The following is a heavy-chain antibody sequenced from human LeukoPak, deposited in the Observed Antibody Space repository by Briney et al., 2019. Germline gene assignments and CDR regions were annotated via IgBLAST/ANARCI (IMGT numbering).Heavy chain of an antibody. D-gene: IGHD3-3*01. CDR3: TRNRVGVLEWLSRWDAFDI. J-gene: IGHJ3*02. CDR2: IYPGDSDT. CDR1: GYTFSTSW. V-gene: IGHV5-51*01. Sequence: GESLKISCKASGYTFSTSWIGWVRQMLGKGLEWMGIIYPGDSDTRYSPSFQGQVTISVDRSITTAYLQWSSLKASDTAMYYCTRNRVGVLEWLSRWDAFDIWGQGTMVTVST.